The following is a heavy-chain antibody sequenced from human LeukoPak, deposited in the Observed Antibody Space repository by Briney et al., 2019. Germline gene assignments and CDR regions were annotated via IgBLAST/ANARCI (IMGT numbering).Heavy chain of an antibody. Sequence: GRSLRLSCAASGFSFSNYGMHWVRQSAGKGLEWEAVLSFDGSIKYYADSVKGRFTISRHDSTNTLYQQMNSLRPEDTALYYCAKDLQHLVRTLSFDYWGQGTLVTVSS. CDR1: GFSFSNYG. V-gene: IGHV3-30*18. D-gene: IGHD6-13*01. J-gene: IGHJ4*02. CDR2: LSFDGSIK. CDR3: AKDLQHLVRTLSFDY.